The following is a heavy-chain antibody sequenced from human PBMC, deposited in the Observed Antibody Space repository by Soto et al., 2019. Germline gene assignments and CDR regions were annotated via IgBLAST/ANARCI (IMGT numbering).Heavy chain of an antibody. CDR3: ARWRENCSGGSCSYGMDV. J-gene: IGHJ6*02. D-gene: IGHD2-15*01. V-gene: IGHV1-3*01. Sequence: AQVKVSCKASGKTSLSFVLNWVRKPPGKGLEWMGWINAGNGNTKYAQKFQGRVTITRDTSASTAYMELSSLRSEDTAVYYCARWRENCSGGSCSYGMDVWGQGTTVTVSS. CDR2: INAGNGNT. CDR1: GKTSLSFV.